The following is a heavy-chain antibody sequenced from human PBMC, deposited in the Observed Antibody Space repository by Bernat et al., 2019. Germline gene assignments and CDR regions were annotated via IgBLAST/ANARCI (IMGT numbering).Heavy chain of an antibody. Sequence: QVQLVQSGAEVKKPGSSVKVSCKASGVTFSSYAISWVRQAPGQGLEWMGRIIPILGIANYAQKFQGSVTITADKSTSTAYMELSSLRSEDTAVYDCASLRLGEISRETFDYWGQGTLVTVSS. CDR2: IIPILGIA. CDR3: ASLRLGEISRETFDY. CDR1: GVTFSSYA. D-gene: IGHD3-16*02. J-gene: IGHJ4*02. V-gene: IGHV1-69*04.